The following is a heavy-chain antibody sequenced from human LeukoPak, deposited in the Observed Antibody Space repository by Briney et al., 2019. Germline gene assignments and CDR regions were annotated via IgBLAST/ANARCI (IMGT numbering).Heavy chain of an antibody. D-gene: IGHD3-10*01. Sequence: ASVKVSCKASGYTFTGYYMHWVRQAPGQGLEWMGWINPNSGGTNYAQKFQGRVTMTRDTSISTAYMGLSRLRSDDTAVYYCARGTSIYYGSGSHYYDYWGQGTLVTVSS. V-gene: IGHV1-2*02. CDR1: GYTFTGYY. CDR3: ARGTSIYYGSGSHYYDY. J-gene: IGHJ4*02. CDR2: INPNSGGT.